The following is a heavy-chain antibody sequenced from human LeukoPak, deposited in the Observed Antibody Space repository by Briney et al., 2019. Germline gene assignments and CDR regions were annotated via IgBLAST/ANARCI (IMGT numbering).Heavy chain of an antibody. V-gene: IGHV3-64D*09. CDR2: ISSNGGST. J-gene: IGHJ6*02. Sequence: PGGSLRLSCSASGFTFGYYAMHWVRQAPGKGLEYISAISSNGGSTYYADSVKGRFTISRDNSRNTLYLQMSSLRAEDTAVYYCVKGQVTGTTLYSYYYHGMDVWGQGTTVTVSS. CDR3: VKGQVTGTTLYSYYYHGMDV. CDR1: GFTFGYYA. D-gene: IGHD1-7*01.